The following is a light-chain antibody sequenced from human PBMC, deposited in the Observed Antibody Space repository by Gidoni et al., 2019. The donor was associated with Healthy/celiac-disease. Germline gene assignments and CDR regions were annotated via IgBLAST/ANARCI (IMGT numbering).Light chain of an antibody. J-gene: IGLJ1*01. CDR2: SNN. Sequence: QSVLTQPPSASGTPGPGVTISCSGISSNIGGNTVNWYQQLPGTAPKLLIYSNNQRPSGVPDRFSGSKSGTSASLAISGLQSEDEADYYCAAWDDSLNGHYVFGTGTKVTVL. CDR3: AAWDDSLNGHYV. CDR1: SSNIGGNT. V-gene: IGLV1-44*01.